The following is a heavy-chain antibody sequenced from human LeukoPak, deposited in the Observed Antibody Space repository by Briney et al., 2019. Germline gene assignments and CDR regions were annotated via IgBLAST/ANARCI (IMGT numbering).Heavy chain of an antibody. D-gene: IGHD5/OR15-5a*01. CDR2: IRPDSGDT. Sequence: GSVKVSCKASGYTFTMHAISWVRQAPGVGVEWMGWIRPDSGDTGHAQKFRGRVVITRDNSIDTTYMALSSLTSEDTAIYYCARELSTSVPDFWGQGTLVTVSS. CDR3: ARELSTSVPDF. J-gene: IGHJ4*02. V-gene: IGHV1-8*03. CDR1: GYTFTMHA.